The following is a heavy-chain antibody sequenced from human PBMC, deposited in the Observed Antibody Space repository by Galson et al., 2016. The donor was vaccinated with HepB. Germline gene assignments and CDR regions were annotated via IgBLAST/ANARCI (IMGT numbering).Heavy chain of an antibody. CDR2: VTPSSGGT. CDR3: VRGSLRRPRIEDYFDY. J-gene: IGHJ4*02. CDR1: GYTFTGYY. Sequence: SVKVSCKASGYTFTGYYVHWVRQAPGQGLEWVGWVTPSSGGTKYAQKFQGRVTMTRDTSISTAYMEVTGLTSDDTAVYYCVRGSLRRPRIEDYFDYWGQGTLVTVSS. D-gene: IGHD2-15*01. V-gene: IGHV1-2*02.